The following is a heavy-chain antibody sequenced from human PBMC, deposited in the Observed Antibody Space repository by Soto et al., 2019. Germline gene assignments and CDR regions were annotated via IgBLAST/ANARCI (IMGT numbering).Heavy chain of an antibody. Sequence: SVKVSCKASGGTFSSYAISWVRQAPGQGLEWMGGNIPIFGTANYAQKFQGRVTITADESTSTAYMELSSLRSEDTAVYYCARDRDGYKNFDYWGQGTLVTVSS. V-gene: IGHV1-69*13. D-gene: IGHD5-12*01. J-gene: IGHJ4*02. CDR2: NIPIFGTA. CDR3: ARDRDGYKNFDY. CDR1: GGTFSSYA.